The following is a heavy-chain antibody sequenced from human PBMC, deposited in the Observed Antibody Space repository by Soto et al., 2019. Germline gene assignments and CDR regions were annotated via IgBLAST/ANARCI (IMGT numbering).Heavy chain of an antibody. D-gene: IGHD3-3*01. J-gene: IGHJ4*02. Sequence: SETLSLTCTVSGGSISSYYWSWIRQPPGKGLEWIGYIYYSGSTNYNPSLKSRVTISVDTSKNQFSLKLSSVTAADTAVYYCARGDYYDFWSGYYYFDDWGQGTLVTVSS. CDR2: IYYSGST. CDR3: ARGDYYDFWSGYYYFDD. V-gene: IGHV4-59*01. CDR1: GGSISSYY.